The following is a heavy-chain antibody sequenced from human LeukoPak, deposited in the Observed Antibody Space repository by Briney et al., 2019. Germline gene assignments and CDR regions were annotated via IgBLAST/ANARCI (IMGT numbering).Heavy chain of an antibody. CDR2: IYTSGST. J-gene: IGHJ4*02. CDR3: ARHRSEGRVVTAIRPKYYFDY. CDR1: GGSISSGSYY. D-gene: IGHD2-21*02. V-gene: IGHV4-61*02. Sequence: SETLSLTCTVSGGSISSGSYYWSWIRQPAGKGLEWIGRIYTSGSTNYNPSLKSRVTISVDTSKNQFSLKLSSVTAADTAVYYCARHRSEGRVVTAIRPKYYFDYWGQGTLVTVSS.